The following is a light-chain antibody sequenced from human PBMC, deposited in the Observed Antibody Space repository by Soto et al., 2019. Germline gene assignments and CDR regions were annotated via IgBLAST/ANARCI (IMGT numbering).Light chain of an antibody. CDR2: EAN. CDR3: CSYAGSNTYVL. J-gene: IGLJ2*01. Sequence: QSALTQPPSVSVSPGQSITISCSGTSSDVGNYNLVSWYQQHPGRAPKLIIYEANERPSGVSDRFSGSKSGITASLTISGLQPEDEADYYCCSYAGSNTYVLFGGGTKVTVL. CDR1: SSDVGNYNL. V-gene: IGLV2-23*01.